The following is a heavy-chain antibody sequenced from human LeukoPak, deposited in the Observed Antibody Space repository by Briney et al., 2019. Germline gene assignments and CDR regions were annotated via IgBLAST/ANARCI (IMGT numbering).Heavy chain of an antibody. CDR3: ASGGGWYYVNAFDI. CDR1: GFTFSSYS. J-gene: IGHJ3*02. V-gene: IGHV3-21*01. Sequence: GGSLRLSCATSGFTFSSYSMNWVRQAPGKGLEWVSSISSSSSYIYYADSVKGRFTISRDNAKNSLYLQMNSLRAEGTAVYYCASGGGWYYVNAFDIWGQGTMVTVSS. D-gene: IGHD6-19*01. CDR2: ISSSSSYI.